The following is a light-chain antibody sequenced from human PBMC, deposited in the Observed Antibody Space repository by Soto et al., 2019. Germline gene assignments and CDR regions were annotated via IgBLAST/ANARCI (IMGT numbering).Light chain of an antibody. CDR1: SSDVGGYNH. CDR2: EVS. Sequence: LAQPASVSGSPGQSITISCTGTSSDVGGYNHVSWYQQHPGKAPKVMIYEVSYRPSGVSSRFSGSKSGNTASLTISGLQAEDEADYYCSSYTASSTYVFGGGTKVTVL. J-gene: IGLJ1*01. CDR3: SSYTASSTYV. V-gene: IGLV2-14*01.